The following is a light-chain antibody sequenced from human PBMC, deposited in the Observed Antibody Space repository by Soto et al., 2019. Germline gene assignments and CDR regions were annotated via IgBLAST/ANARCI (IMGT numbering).Light chain of an antibody. Sequence: EIVLTQSPGTLSSFPGERATLSCRASQSVSSSHLAWYQQKPGQAPRLLIYGASSRATGIPDRFSGSGSGTDFTLTISRLEPEDFAVYFCQQYGDSPMYTFGQGTKLEI. V-gene: IGKV3-20*01. CDR2: GAS. J-gene: IGKJ2*01. CDR1: QSVSSSH. CDR3: QQYGDSPMYT.